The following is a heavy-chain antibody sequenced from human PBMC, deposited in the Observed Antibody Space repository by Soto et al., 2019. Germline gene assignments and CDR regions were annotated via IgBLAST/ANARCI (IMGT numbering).Heavy chain of an antibody. Sequence: ASVKVSCKASGFTLTSNYMHWVRQAPGQGLEWIGRINPSGGDTSYAQKLQDRVAMTRDTATSTVYMELRSLRSEDTAVYYWARDQGYNSPFDHGGQGTLVTVSS. V-gene: IGHV1-46*04. D-gene: IGHD3-10*01. CDR3: ARDQGYNSPFDH. J-gene: IGHJ4*02. CDR2: INPSGGDT. CDR1: GFTLTSNY.